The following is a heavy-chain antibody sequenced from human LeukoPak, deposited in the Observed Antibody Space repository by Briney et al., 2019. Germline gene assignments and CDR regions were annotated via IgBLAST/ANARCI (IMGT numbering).Heavy chain of an antibody. V-gene: IGHV1-8*01. D-gene: IGHD3-10*01. CDR2: XXXXXXXT. Sequence: GASVKVSCKASGYTFTSYDINXVRQAXXXXXXXXXXXXXXXXXTGYAQKFQGRGTMTRSTSISTAYMELSSLRSEDTAVYYCARGGYYYGSGSYSHYYYYGMDVWGQGTTVTVSS. CDR3: ARGGYYYGSGSYSHYYYYGMDV. J-gene: IGHJ6*02. CDR1: GYTFTSYD.